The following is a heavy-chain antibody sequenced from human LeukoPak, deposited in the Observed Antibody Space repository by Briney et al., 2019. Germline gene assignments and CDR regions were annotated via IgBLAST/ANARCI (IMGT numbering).Heavy chain of an antibody. CDR2: IIPIFGTA. J-gene: IGHJ3*02. Sequence: ASVKVSCKASGGTFSSYAISWVRQAPGQGLEWMGGIIPIFGTANYAQKFQGRVTITTDESTSTAYMELSSLRSEDTAVYYCATRLGGWYDPGGAFDIWGQGTMVTVSS. CDR1: GGTFSSYA. CDR3: ATRLGGWYDPGGAFDI. V-gene: IGHV1-69*05. D-gene: IGHD6-19*01.